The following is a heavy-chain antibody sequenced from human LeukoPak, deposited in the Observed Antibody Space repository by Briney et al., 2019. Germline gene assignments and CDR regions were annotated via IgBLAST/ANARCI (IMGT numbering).Heavy chain of an antibody. CDR3: ARKTSSSWYDY. CDR1: GYTFIGYY. J-gene: IGHJ4*02. Sequence: ASVKVSCKASGYTFIGYYMHWVRQAPGQGLEWMGWINPNSGGTNYAQNFQGRVTMTRDTSISTAYMELSRLRSDDTAVYYCARKTSSSWYDYWGQGTLVTVSS. CDR2: INPNSGGT. D-gene: IGHD6-13*01. V-gene: IGHV1-2*02.